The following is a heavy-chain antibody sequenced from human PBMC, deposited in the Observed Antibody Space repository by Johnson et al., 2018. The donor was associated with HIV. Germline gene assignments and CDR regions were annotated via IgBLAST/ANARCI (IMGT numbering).Heavy chain of an antibody. V-gene: IGHV3-30*18. CDR3: AKDNIPGIAAAGLGNAFDI. CDR2: ISYDGSNK. J-gene: IGHJ3*02. D-gene: IGHD6-13*01. CDR1: GLSFSNFG. Sequence: QVQLVESGGGVVQPGKSLTLSCVASGLSFSNFGIHWVRQAPGKGLECVAVISYDGSNKYYADSVKGRLTISRDNSKNTLYLQMNSLRAEDTAVYYCAKDNIPGIAAAGLGNAFDIWGQGTMVTVSS.